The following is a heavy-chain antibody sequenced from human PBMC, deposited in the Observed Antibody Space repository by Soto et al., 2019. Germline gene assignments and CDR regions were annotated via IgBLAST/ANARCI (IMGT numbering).Heavy chain of an antibody. V-gene: IGHV1-3*05. J-gene: IGHJ6*02. CDR2: INAGNGNT. CDR1: GYTFTSYA. CDR3: ASPIHIAARNYYYYGMDV. D-gene: IGHD6-6*01. Sequence: QVQLVQSGAEEKKPGASVKVSCKASGYTFTSYAMHWVRQAPGQRLEWMGWINAGNGNTKYSQKFQGRVTITRDTSASTAYMELSSLRSEDTAVYYCASPIHIAARNYYYYGMDVWGQGTTVTVSS.